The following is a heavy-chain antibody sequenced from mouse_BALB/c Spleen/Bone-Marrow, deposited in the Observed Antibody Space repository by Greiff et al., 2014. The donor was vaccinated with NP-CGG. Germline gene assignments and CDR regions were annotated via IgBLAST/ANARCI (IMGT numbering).Heavy chain of an antibody. V-gene: IGHV3-1*02. CDR1: GYSITSGYS. J-gene: IGHJ4*01. CDR3: ARDQGYYAMDY. Sequence: VQLQQSGPDLVKPSQSLSLTCTVTGYSITSGYSWHWIRQFPGNKLEWMGYIHYSGSTNYNPSLKSRTSITRDTSKNKFFLQLNSVTTEDTATYYCARDQGYYAMDYWGQGTSVTVSS. CDR2: IHYSGST.